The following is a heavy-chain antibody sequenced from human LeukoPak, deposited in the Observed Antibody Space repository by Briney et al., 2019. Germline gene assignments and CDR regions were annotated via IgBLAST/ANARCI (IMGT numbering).Heavy chain of an antibody. Sequence: SETLSLTCAVYGGSFSGYYWSWIRQPPGKGLEWIGEINHSGSSNYNPSLKRRVTISVDTSKNPFYLQLSSVTAADTAVYYCARYLAVAGKVEFWYWGQGT. V-gene: IGHV4-34*10. CDR2: INHSGSS. CDR1: GGSFSGYY. CDR3: ARYLAVAGKVEFWY. J-gene: IGHJ4*02. D-gene: IGHD6-19*01.